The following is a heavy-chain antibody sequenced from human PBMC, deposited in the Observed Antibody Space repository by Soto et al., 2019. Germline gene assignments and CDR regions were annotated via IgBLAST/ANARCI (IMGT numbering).Heavy chain of an antibody. CDR2: VYSSWTT. J-gene: IGHJ4*02. V-gene: IGHV4-4*07. CDR3: TRDIGSFAYGEGY. CDR1: GDSLNRYL. D-gene: IGHD3-10*01. Sequence: DTMSLTSSVSGDSLNRYLWSSIRQPAGKGLEWIGRVYSSWTTDYNPSLNSRATMSVETSKNQFSLKLSSVTAADTAVYYCTRDIGSFAYGEGYWGQGIQVTVSS.